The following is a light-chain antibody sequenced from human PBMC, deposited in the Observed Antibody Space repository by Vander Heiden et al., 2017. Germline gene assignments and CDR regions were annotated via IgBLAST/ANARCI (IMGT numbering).Light chain of an antibody. Sequence: QSALTQPASVSGSPGQSITISCTGTSSDVGGYNYVSWYQQHPGKAPKLMIYDVSIRPSGFSIRFSGSKSGTTASLTISGLQAEDEADYYCSSYTTSTPRLFGGGTNLTVL. CDR2: DVS. CDR3: SSYTTSTPRL. J-gene: IGLJ3*02. V-gene: IGLV2-14*01. CDR1: SSDVGGYNY.